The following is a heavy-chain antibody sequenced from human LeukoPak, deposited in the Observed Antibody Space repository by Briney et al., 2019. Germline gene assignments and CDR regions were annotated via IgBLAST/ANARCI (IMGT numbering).Heavy chain of an antibody. D-gene: IGHD3-22*01. CDR1: GYTFTSHA. Sequence: GASVKVSCKASGYTFTSHAINWVRQAPGQGLEWMGWINTNTGNPTYAQDFTGRVVFSLDTSVSTAYLQISSLKAEDTAVYYCARGSGYCGGYYFDYWGQGTLVTVSS. CDR2: INTNTGNP. J-gene: IGHJ4*02. CDR3: ARGSGYCGGYYFDY. V-gene: IGHV7-4-1*02.